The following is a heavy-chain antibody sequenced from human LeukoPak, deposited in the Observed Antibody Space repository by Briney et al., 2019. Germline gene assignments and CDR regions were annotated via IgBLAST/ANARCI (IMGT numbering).Heavy chain of an antibody. J-gene: IGHJ5*02. Sequence: PGGSLRLSCAASGFTFDDYAMHWVRQAPGKGLEWVSLISWDGGSTYYADSVKGRFTISRDNSKNSLYLQMNSLRAEDTALYYCAKDEAAAGRGWFDPWGQGTLVTVSS. CDR3: AKDEAAAGRGWFDP. CDR2: ISWDGGST. CDR1: GFTFDDYA. V-gene: IGHV3-43D*03. D-gene: IGHD6-13*01.